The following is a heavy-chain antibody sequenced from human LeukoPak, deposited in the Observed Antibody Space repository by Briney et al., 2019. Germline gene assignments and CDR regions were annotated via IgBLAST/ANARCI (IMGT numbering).Heavy chain of an antibody. J-gene: IGHJ1*01. CDR1: GFTFSSYW. D-gene: IGHD3-16*01. Sequence: GGSLRLSCAASGFTFSSYWMHWVRHVPNQGLMWVSRINSDETISEYVDSVNGRFTISRDNAKNTLYLQLNSLRAEDTAVYFCLYGGYFQHWGQGTLVTVSS. V-gene: IGHV3-74*01. CDR3: LYGGYFQH. CDR2: INSDETIS.